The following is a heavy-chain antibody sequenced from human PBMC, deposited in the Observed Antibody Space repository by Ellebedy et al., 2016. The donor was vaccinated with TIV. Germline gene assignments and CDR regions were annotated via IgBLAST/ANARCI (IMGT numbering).Heavy chain of an antibody. CDR1: GFTFSSYS. CDR3: ARAGWKLLWFGELSD. V-gene: IGHV3-21*01. Sequence: GESLKISXAASGFTFSSYSMNWVRQAPGKGLEWVSSISSSSSYIYYADSVKGRFTISRDNAKNSLYLQMNSLRAEDTAVYYCARAGWKLLWFGELSDWGQGTLVTVSS. J-gene: IGHJ4*02. CDR2: ISSSSSYI. D-gene: IGHD3-10*01.